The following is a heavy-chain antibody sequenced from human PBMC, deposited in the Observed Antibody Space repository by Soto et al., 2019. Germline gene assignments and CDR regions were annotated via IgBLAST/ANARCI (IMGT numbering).Heavy chain of an antibody. V-gene: IGHV3-11*01. CDR1: AFTFSDYY. CDR3: ARGSKGSSWFSASYHFDS. J-gene: IGHJ4*02. CDR2: ITSRGTTV. Sequence: QVQLVESGGGLVTPGGSLRLSCAASAFTFSDYYMTWIRQAPGKGLEWVSYITSRGTTVYYADSVKGRFTISRDNTKNSLYLQMNSRRAEDTAVYYCARGSKGSSWFSASYHFDSWGQGTLVTVSS. D-gene: IGHD6-13*01.